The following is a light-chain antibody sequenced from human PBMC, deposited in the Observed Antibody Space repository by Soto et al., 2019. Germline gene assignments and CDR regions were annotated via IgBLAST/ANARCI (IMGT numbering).Light chain of an antibody. CDR2: EAS. CDR3: QQYKSYSWT. V-gene: IGKV1-5*01. J-gene: IGKJ1*01. CDR1: QSIGIW. Sequence: DIQVTQSPSALSAFVGDRVTITCLASQSIGIWLAWYQQKPGKAPKVLIYEASSLDSGVPSRFSGSGSGTEFTLTISSLQPDDYATYYCQQYKSYSWTFGQGTKVDIK.